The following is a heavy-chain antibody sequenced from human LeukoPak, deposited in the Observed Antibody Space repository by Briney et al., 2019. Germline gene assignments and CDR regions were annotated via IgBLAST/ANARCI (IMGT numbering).Heavy chain of an antibody. Sequence: GGSLRLSCAASGFTLSPSWMNWVRQAPGKGLVWVSRITSDGRNTVYADFVKGRFTISRDNARNTVYLQMTSLRPEDSAVYFCAKDWHYRLDLWGQGVLVTVSS. J-gene: IGHJ4*02. CDR2: ITSDGRNT. CDR3: AKDWHYRLDL. D-gene: IGHD3-10*01. V-gene: IGHV3-74*01. CDR1: GFTLSPSW.